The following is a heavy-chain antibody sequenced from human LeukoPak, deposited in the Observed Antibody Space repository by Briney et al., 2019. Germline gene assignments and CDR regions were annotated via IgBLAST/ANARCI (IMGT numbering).Heavy chain of an antibody. CDR2: IVDSGSDK. Sequence: PGGSLRLSCVASGFTFRNYAMRWFRQAPGKGLEWVSSIVDSGSDKYYADSVKGRFTISRDNSKNTLYLQMNSLGAGDTAVYYCARESRPSYYYDSSGSLYGWGQGTLVTVSS. CDR1: GFTFRNYA. V-gene: IGHV3-23*01. J-gene: IGHJ4*02. CDR3: ARESRPSYYYDSSGSLYG. D-gene: IGHD3-22*01.